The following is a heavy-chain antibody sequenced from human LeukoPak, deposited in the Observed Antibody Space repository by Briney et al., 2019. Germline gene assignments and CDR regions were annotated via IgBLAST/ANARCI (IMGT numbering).Heavy chain of an antibody. CDR3: AKEDYDSSGPGPFDY. Sequence: GGSLRLSCAASGFTFSSYGMHWVRQAPGKGLEWVAFIRYDGSNKYYADSVKRRFTISRDNSKNTMYLKMNSLRAEDTAVYYCAKEDYDSSGPGPFDYWGQGTLVTVSS. CDR2: IRYDGSNK. CDR1: GFTFSSYG. D-gene: IGHD3-22*01. J-gene: IGHJ4*02. V-gene: IGHV3-30*02.